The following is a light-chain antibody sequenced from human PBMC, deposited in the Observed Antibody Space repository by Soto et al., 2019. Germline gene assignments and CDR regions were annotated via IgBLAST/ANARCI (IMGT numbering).Light chain of an antibody. Sequence: QSLLTQPPSVSGAPGQRVTIPCTGSSSNIGSFYDVHWYQQLPGTVPKLLIYSDNNRPSGVPDRFSGSKSGTAASLAITGLQAEDEADYYCQSYDNSLNHVVFGGGTKLTVL. V-gene: IGLV1-40*01. CDR1: SSNIGSFYD. CDR2: SDN. CDR3: QSYDNSLNHVV. J-gene: IGLJ2*01.